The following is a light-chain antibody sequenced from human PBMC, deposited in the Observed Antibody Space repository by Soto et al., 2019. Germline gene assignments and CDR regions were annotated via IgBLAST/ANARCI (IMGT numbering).Light chain of an antibody. CDR1: SSNIGAGYD. V-gene: IGLV1-40*01. J-gene: IGLJ3*02. Sequence: QSVLTQPPSVSGAPGQRVTISCTGSSSNIGAGYDVHWYQQRPGTAPRLLISANVNRPSGVPDRFSGSKSGTSASLAITGLQADDEGDYYCQSYDNGLSGWVFGGGTKLTVL. CDR3: QSYDNGLSGWV. CDR2: ANV.